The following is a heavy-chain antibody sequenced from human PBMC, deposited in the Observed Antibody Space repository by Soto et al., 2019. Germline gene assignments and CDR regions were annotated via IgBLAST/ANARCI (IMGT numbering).Heavy chain of an antibody. CDR2: ISGSGGST. D-gene: IGHD1-20*01. CDR3: AKKGITGTTLDASDI. J-gene: IGHJ3*02. Sequence: GGSVRLSCAASGFTFSSYAMSWVRQAPGKGLEWVSAISGSGGSTYYADSVKGRFTISRDNSKTPLYRQMNSLRAEDTAVYYCAKKGITGTTLDASDIWGQGPMVTASS. V-gene: IGHV3-23*01. CDR1: GFTFSSYA.